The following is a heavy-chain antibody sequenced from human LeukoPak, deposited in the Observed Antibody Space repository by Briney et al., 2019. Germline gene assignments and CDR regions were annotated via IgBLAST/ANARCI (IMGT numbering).Heavy chain of an antibody. D-gene: IGHD3-10*01. CDR2: ISGDSDNI. Sequence: GGSLRLSCAASGFTFGDYYMSWIRQPPGKGREWFSYISGDSDNIYYTDSVKGRFTISRDNAKKSLYLQMNSLRAEDTAVYYCARQRFGQYFDYWGQGTLVTVSS. CDR1: GFTFGDYY. J-gene: IGHJ4*02. V-gene: IGHV3-11*01. CDR3: ARQRFGQYFDY.